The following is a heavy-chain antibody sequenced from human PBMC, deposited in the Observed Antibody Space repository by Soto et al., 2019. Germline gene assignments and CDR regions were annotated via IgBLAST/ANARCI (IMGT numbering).Heavy chain of an antibody. V-gene: IGHV6-1*01. CDR2: TYYRSKWYN. J-gene: IGHJ6*02. D-gene: IGHD3-3*01. CDR3: ARAGDYDSWSGYASQYYYYGMDV. Sequence: SQTLSLTCAISVDMVSSNSAAWNWIRQSPSRGLEWLGRTYYRSKWYNDYAVSVKSRITINPDTSKNQFSLQLNSVTPEDTAVYYCARAGDYDSWSGYASQYYYYGMDVWGQGTTVTVSS. CDR1: VDMVSSNSAA.